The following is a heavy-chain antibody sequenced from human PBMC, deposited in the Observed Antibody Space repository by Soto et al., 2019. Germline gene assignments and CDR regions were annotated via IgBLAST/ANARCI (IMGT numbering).Heavy chain of an antibody. CDR1: GGSISYYY. Sequence: QVQLQESGPGLVKPSETLSLTCTVSGGSISYYYWSWFRQPPGKGLEWIGYIYYSGSTTYNPSLKGRARKSVDTCKDRRYLQLNSVSAAGTAGYYCGRDGEQVGPGSFDLWGRGTLVTVSS. D-gene: IGHD6-13*01. J-gene: IGHJ2*01. V-gene: IGHV4-59*01. CDR3: GRDGEQVGPGSFDL. CDR2: IYYSGST.